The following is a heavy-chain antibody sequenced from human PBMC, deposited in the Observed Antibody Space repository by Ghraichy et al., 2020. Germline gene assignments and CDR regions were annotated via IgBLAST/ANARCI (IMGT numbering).Heavy chain of an antibody. Sequence: ASVKVSCKASGYTFTSYAMHWVRQAPGQRLEWMGWINAGNGNTKYSQKFQGRVTITRDTSASTAYMELSSLRSEDTAVYYCARSPLALSGFPHGWFDPWGQGTLVTVSS. J-gene: IGHJ5*02. V-gene: IGHV1-3*01. CDR2: INAGNGNT. CDR1: GYTFTSYA. D-gene: IGHD3-3*01. CDR3: ARSPLALSGFPHGWFDP.